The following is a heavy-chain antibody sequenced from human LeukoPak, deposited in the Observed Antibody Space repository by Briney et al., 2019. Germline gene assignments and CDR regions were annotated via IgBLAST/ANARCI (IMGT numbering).Heavy chain of an antibody. CDR1: GFTFSSYS. V-gene: IGHV3-21*03. CDR2: ISSSSSYI. CDR3: TTSAPYYDYVWGSYRYTEDFDY. Sequence: GGSLRLSCAASGFTFSSYSMNWVRQAPGKGLEWVSSISSSSSYIYYADSVKGRFTISRDNAKNSLYLQMNSLKTEDTAVYYCTTSAPYYDYVWGSYRYTEDFDYWGQGTLVTVSS. J-gene: IGHJ4*02. D-gene: IGHD3-16*02.